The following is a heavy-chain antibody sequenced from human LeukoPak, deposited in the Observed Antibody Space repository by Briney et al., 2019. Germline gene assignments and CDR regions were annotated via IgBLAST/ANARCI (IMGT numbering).Heavy chain of an antibody. CDR2: ISSTGTYI. CDR3: ARDLDYSTGFDY. D-gene: IGHD4-11*01. Sequence: GESLRLSCATSGFTFSSSTFGSYTMNWVRQAPGKGLEWVSSISSTGTYIYYTDSVKGRFTISRDIANSLLYLQMNSLRADDTTVYYCARDLDYSTGFDYWGQGTLVTVSS. J-gene: IGHJ4*02. V-gene: IGHV3-21*01. CDR1: GFTFSSSTFGSYT.